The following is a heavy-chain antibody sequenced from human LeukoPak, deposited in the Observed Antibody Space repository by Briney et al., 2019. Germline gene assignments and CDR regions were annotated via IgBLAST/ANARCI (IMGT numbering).Heavy chain of an antibody. CDR1: GYTFTGYY. V-gene: IGHV1-2*02. D-gene: IGHD3-22*01. CDR3: ARKPLEDYYDSSGYYSHFDY. CDR2: INPNSGGT. Sequence: ASLKVSCKASGYTFTGYYMHWVRQAPGQGLEWMGWINPNSGGTNYAQKFQGRVTMTRDTSISTAYMELSRLRSDDTAVYYCARKPLEDYYDSSGYYSHFDYWGQGTLVTVSS. J-gene: IGHJ4*02.